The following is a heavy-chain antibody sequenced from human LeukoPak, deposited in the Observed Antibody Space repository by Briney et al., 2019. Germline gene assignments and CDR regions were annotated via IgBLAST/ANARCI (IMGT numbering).Heavy chain of an antibody. V-gene: IGHV3-48*01. Sequence: GGSLRLSCAASGFTFSDYSMDWVRKAPGTGLEWISYIGIDSGNTNYADSVKGRFTISGDKAKNSLYLQMNSLRVEDTAVYYCARDYKYAFDNWGQGTLVTVSS. J-gene: IGHJ4*02. CDR3: ARDYKYAFDN. D-gene: IGHD5-24*01. CDR2: IGIDSGNT. CDR1: GFTFSDYS.